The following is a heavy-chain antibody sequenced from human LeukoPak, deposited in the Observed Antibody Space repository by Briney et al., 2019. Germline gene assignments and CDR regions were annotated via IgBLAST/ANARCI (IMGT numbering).Heavy chain of an antibody. CDR1: GFTFSSYA. J-gene: IGHJ4*02. CDR3: AKDYYDSSGFDY. CDR2: ISYDGSNK. V-gene: IGHV3-30-3*01. D-gene: IGHD3-22*01. Sequence: GGSLRLSCAASGFTFSSYAMHWVRQAPGKGLEWVAVISYDGSNKYYADSVKGRFTISRDNSKNTLYLQMNSLRAEDTAVYYCAKDYYDSSGFDYWGQGTLVTVSS.